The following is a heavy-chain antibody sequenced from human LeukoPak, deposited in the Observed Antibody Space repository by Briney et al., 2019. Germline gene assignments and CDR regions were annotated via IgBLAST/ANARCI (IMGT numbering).Heavy chain of an antibody. CDR1: GGSISSGGYY. Sequence: SETLSLTCTVSGGSISSGGYYWSWIRQPPGKGLEWIGYIYHSGSTYYNPSLKSRVTISVDTSKNQFSLKLSSVTAADTAVYYCAIIHPGKAAAGKFYYYYMDVWGKGTTVTVSS. D-gene: IGHD6-13*01. V-gene: IGHV4-30-2*03. J-gene: IGHJ6*03. CDR2: IYHSGST. CDR3: AIIHPGKAAAGKFYYYYMDV.